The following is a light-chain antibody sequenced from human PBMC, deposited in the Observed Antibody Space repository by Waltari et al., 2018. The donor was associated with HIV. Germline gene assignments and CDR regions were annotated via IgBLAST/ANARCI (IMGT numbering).Light chain of an antibody. J-gene: IGKJ2*01. V-gene: IGKV3-20*01. CDR1: QSLSSTS. CDR3: QQYGFSSYT. Sequence: EVVLTQSPGTLSLSPGERATLSCTASQSLSSTSLAWYQQKPGQAPTLLICGASNRVAGISDRFSGSGSGTYFTLTISRLEPEDFAVYYCQQYGFSSYTFGQGTKLEIK. CDR2: GAS.